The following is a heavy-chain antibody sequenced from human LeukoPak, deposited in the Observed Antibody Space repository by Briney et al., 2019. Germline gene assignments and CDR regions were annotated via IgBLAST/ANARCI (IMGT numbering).Heavy chain of an antibody. CDR2: ITARDPNI. Sequence: PGGSLRLSCAASGFTFSLYSMNWVRQAPGKGLEWVSSITARDPNIYYADSVKGRFTISRDNAKKTLYLQMNSLRADDTAIYYCARRGRLVITPLLNEDAFDIWGQGTMVTVSS. CDR3: ARRGRLVITPLLNEDAFDI. J-gene: IGHJ3*02. V-gene: IGHV3-21*01. CDR1: GFTFSLYS. D-gene: IGHD3-22*01.